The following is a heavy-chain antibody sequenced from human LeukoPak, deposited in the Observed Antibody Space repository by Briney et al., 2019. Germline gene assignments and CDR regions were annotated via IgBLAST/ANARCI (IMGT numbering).Heavy chain of an antibody. J-gene: IGHJ5*02. Sequence: VKVSCKASGYTFTGYYMHWVRQAPGQGLEWRGWINPNSGGTNYAQKFQGRVTMTRDTSISTAYMELSRLRSGDTAVYYCAREQLNSPPLRPWGQGTLVTGSS. V-gene: IGHV1-2*02. CDR1: GYTFTGYY. CDR3: AREQLNSPPLRP. D-gene: IGHD1/OR15-1a*01. CDR2: INPNSGGT.